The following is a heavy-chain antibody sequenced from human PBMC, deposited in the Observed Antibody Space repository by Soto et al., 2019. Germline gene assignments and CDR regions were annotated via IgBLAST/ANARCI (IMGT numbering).Heavy chain of an antibody. CDR3: SRDPGLGAGYFAL. J-gene: IGHJ2*01. V-gene: IGHV4-61*01. D-gene: IGHD7-27*01. CDR2: IYRGSP. Sequence: QVQLQESGPGQVKPSETLFLTCTVSGGSVSSGTYYWSWIRQPAGKGLEWMGYIYRGSPNYNPSLVSRATISVDASRTQFSLMLSSVTAADTAVYYCSRDPGLGAGYFALWGRGTLVTVSS. CDR1: GGSVSSGTYY.